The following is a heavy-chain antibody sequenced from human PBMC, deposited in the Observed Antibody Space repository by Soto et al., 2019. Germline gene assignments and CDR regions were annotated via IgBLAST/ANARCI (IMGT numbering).Heavy chain of an antibody. CDR1: GYGVTTYR. CDR3: ARRRRLVSHDYGMDV. V-gene: IGHV5-51*01. Sequence: VDSLKITCQGSGYGVTTYRIGLERQMPEKGLEWMGIIYPGDSDTRYSPSFQGQVTISADKSISTVYLQWSSLKASDTAMYYCARRRRLVSHDYGMDVWGQGTTVTVSS. J-gene: IGHJ6*01. CDR2: IYPGDSDT. D-gene: IGHD6-6*01.